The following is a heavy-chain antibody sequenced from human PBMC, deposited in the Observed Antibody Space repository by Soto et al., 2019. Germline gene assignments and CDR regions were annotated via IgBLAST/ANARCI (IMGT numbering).Heavy chain of an antibody. D-gene: IGHD7-27*01. V-gene: IGHV1-2*04. CDR2: INPNSGGT. CDR3: ARDFNLTGYAFDI. J-gene: IGHJ3*02. Sequence: ASVKVSCKASGYTFTGYYMHWVRQAPGQGLEWMGWINPNSGGTNYAQKFQGWVTMTRDTSISTAYMELSRLRSDDTAVYYCARDFNLTGYAFDIWGQGTMVTVSS. CDR1: GYTFTGYY.